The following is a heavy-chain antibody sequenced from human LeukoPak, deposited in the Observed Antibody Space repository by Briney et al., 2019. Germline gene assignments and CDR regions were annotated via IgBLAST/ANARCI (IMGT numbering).Heavy chain of an antibody. D-gene: IGHD1-1*01. Sequence: SETLSLTCAVYGGSFSGYYWSWIRQPPGKGLEWIGEINHSGSTHYNPSLKSRVTIPVDTSKNQFSLNLSSVTAADTAVYYCARGWNDALDYWGQGTLVTVSS. CDR1: GGSFSGYY. CDR2: INHSGST. CDR3: ARGWNDALDY. J-gene: IGHJ4*02. V-gene: IGHV4-34*01.